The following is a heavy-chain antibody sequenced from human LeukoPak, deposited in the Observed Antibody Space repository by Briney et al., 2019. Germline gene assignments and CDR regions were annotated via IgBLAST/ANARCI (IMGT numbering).Heavy chain of an antibody. D-gene: IGHD5-12*01. CDR3: ASRDIVARYFDY. CDR1: GGSISSGDYY. V-gene: IGHV4-30-4*01. CDR2: IYYSGST. Sequence: PSETLSLTCTVSGGSISSGDYYWSWIRQPPGKGLEWIGYIYYSGSTYYNPSLKSRVTISVDTSKNQFSLKLSSVTAADTAVYYCASRDIVARYFDYWGQGTLVTVSS. J-gene: IGHJ4*02.